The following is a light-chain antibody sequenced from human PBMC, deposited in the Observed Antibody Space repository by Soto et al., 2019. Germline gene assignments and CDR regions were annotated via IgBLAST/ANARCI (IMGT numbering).Light chain of an antibody. CDR1: SGDVGGYDY. V-gene: IGLV2-14*01. J-gene: IGLJ1*01. CDR2: EVS. Sequence: QSALTQPASVTGSPGQSITISCTGTSGDVGGYDYVSWYQQHPGKAPKLIIYEVSNRPSGVSNRFSGSKSGNTASLTISGLQAEDEADYYCSSFTASSPFGTGTKLTVL. CDR3: SSFTASSP.